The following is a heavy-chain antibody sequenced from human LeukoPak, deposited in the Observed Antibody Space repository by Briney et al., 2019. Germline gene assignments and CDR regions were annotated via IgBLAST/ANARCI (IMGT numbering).Heavy chain of an antibody. CDR2: IRWNDDK. CDR3: AVNTVTTRGYDY. CDR1: GFSLSTSGVG. Sequence: SGPTLVKPTQTLTLTCTFSGFSLSTSGVGVGWIRQPPGKALEWLALIRWNDDKHYSPSLKSRLTITKDTSKNQVVLTMTNMDPVDTATYYCAVNTVTTRGYDYWGQGTLVTVSS. J-gene: IGHJ4*02. D-gene: IGHD4-11*01. V-gene: IGHV2-5*01.